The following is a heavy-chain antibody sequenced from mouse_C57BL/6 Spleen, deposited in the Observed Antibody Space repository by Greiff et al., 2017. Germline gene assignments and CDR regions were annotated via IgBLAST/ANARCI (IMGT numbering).Heavy chain of an antibody. CDR2: IDPSDSYT. CDR1: GYTFTSYW. J-gene: IGHJ4*01. CDR3: ARGWRYAMDY. Sequence: QVQLQQPGAELVMPGASVKLSCKASGYTFTSYWMHWVKQRPGQGPEWIGEIDPSDSYTNYNQKFKGKSTLTVDKSSSTAYMQLSSLTSEDSAVYYCARGWRYAMDYWGQGTSVTVSA. D-gene: IGHD3-3*01. V-gene: IGHV1-69*01.